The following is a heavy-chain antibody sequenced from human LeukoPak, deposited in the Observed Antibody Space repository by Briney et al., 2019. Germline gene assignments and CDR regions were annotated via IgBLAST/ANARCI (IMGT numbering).Heavy chain of an antibody. CDR1: GFTLSSYS. V-gene: IGHV3-21*01. CDR3: AKDIERADIVVVVAATIGT. J-gene: IGHJ5*02. Sequence: KTGGSLRLSCAASGFTLSSYSMNWVRQAPGKGLEWVSSISRSSSFIYYADSVKGRFTISRENAKNSLYLQMNSLRAEDTAVYYCAKDIERADIVVVVAATIGTWGQGTLVTVSS. D-gene: IGHD2-15*01. CDR2: ISRSSSFI.